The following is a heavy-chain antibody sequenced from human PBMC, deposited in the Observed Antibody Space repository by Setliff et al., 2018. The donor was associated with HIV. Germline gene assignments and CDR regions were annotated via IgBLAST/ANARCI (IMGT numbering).Heavy chain of an antibody. V-gene: IGHV4-61*03. CDR3: ASDISPDDGYNRLHYFDY. Sequence: PSETLSLTCTVSGDSVSSRSYYWSWIRQPPGKGLEWIGYIYYSGSTNYNPSLKSRVTISVDTSKNHFSLKLRSVTAADTAVYYCASDISPDDGYNRLHYFDYWGQGTLVTVSS. D-gene: IGHD5-12*01. J-gene: IGHJ4*02. CDR1: GDSVSSRSYY. CDR2: IYYSGST.